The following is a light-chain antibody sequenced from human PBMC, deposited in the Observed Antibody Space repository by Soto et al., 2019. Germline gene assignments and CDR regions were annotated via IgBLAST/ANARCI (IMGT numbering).Light chain of an antibody. CDR3: QSYDNSLTGVV. V-gene: IGLV1-40*01. CDR1: GSNIGAGYE. J-gene: IGLJ2*01. Sequence: QSVLTQPPSVSGAPGQRVTISCTGSGSNIGAGYEVHWYQQLPGTAPKLLIYGNNNRPSGVPDRFSGSKSGTSASLAITGLQAEDEADYYYQSYDNSLTGVVFGGGTKVTVL. CDR2: GNN.